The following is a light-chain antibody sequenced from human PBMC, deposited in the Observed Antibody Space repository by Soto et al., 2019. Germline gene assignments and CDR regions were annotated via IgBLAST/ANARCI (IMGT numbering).Light chain of an antibody. J-gene: IGKJ1*01. Sequence: EIVLTQSPGTLSLSPGEGATLSCRASQSVRSNYLAWYQQKPGQAPRLLIYGASSRATGIPDRFSGSGSGTDFTLTISSLQAEDVAVYYCQQYYSTPWTFGQGTNVEIK. CDR1: QSVRSNY. CDR2: GAS. V-gene: IGKV3-20*01. CDR3: QQYYSTPWT.